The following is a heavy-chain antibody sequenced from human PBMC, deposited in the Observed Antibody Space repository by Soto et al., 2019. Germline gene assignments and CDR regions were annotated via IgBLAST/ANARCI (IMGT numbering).Heavy chain of an antibody. CDR1: GFTFSSYA. J-gene: IGHJ4*02. CDR3: AKDESAGYYYFDY. V-gene: IGHV3-23*01. D-gene: IGHD3-9*01. CDR2: ISGSGAST. Sequence: PGGSLRLSCAASGFTFSSYAMSWVRQAPGKGLEWVSAISGSGASTYYADSVKGRFTISRDNSKNTLYLQMNSLRAEDTAVYYCAKDESAGYYYFDYWGQGTLVTVSS.